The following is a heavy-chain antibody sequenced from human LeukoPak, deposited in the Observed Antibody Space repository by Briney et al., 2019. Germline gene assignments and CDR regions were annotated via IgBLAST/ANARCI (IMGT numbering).Heavy chain of an antibody. CDR2: ISDDGGST. D-gene: IGHD3-22*01. Sequence: GGSLRLSCAGSGYTFDIYAMSWVRQAPGRGLEWVSTISDDGGSTNYADTVQGRFIISRDNSKNTLFLQMNSLRAGDSAVYYCAKTDDTSGYFPLGRWGQGTLVTVSS. J-gene: IGHJ4*02. V-gene: IGHV3-23*01. CDR1: GYTFDIYA. CDR3: AKTDDTSGYFPLGR.